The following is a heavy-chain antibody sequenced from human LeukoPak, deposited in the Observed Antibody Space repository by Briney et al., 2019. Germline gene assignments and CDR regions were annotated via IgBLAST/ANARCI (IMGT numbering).Heavy chain of an antibody. CDR3: ARSPNPNYYSYYMDV. CDR1: GFTFDNYA. V-gene: IGHV3-9*03. J-gene: IGHJ6*03. Sequence: GGSLRLSCAASGFTFDNYAMHWVRQAPGKGLEWVSGISWNSGNLGYADSVKGRFTISRDNAKNSLYLQMNSLRAEDMALYYCARSPNPNYYSYYMDVWGKGTTVTVSS. CDR2: ISWNSGNL.